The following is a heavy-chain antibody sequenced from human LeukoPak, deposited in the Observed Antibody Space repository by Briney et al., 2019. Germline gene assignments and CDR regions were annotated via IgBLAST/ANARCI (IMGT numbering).Heavy chain of an antibody. J-gene: IGHJ5*02. V-gene: IGHV1-18*04. D-gene: IGHD3-10*01. CDR2: ISADNGNT. Sequence: ASVKVSCKGSGYTLSNHAFSWVRQAPGQGLEWMGWISADNGNTNHAQKFQGRVSLTTDTSTSTAYMELGSLRSDDTAVYYCAKNMVRGVIIRGNWFDPWGQGTLVTVSS. CDR1: GYTLSNHA. CDR3: AKNMVRGVIIRGNWFDP.